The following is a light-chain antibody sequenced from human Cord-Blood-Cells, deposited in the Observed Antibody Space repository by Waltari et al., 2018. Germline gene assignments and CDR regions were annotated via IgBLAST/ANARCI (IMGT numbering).Light chain of an antibody. J-gene: IGKJ1*01. V-gene: IGKV1-5*01. CDR2: DAS. Sequence: DIQMTQSPSTLSASVGDRVTITGRASQSISSWLAWYQQKPGKAPKLLIYDASSLESGVPSRFSGSGSGTEFTLTISSLQPDDCATDYCQQYNSYSWTFGQGTKVEIK. CDR1: QSISSW. CDR3: QQYNSYSWT.